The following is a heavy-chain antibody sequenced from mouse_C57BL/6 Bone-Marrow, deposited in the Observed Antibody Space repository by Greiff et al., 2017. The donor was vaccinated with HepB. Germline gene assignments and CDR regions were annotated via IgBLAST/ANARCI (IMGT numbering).Heavy chain of an antibody. D-gene: IGHD2-5*01. Sequence: EVKLVESGGGLVKPGGSLKLSCAASGFTFSSYAVSWVRQTPEKRLGWVATFSDGGSYSYYPDNVKGRFTISRDNAKNNLYMQMSHLKSDDTAMYYCAREGSWSNSVFAMDDWGQGTSVTVSS. CDR3: AREGSWSNSVFAMDD. CDR1: GFTFSSYA. J-gene: IGHJ4*01. CDR2: FSDGGSYS. V-gene: IGHV5-4*01.